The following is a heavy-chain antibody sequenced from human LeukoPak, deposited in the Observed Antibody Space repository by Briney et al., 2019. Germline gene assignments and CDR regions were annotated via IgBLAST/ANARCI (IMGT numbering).Heavy chain of an antibody. CDR1: GYTFTGYY. J-gene: IGHJ5*02. CDR2: INPNSGGT. CDR3: ARELLRTCWFDP. Sequence: ASVKVSCKASGYTFTGYYMHWVRQAPGQGLEWMGWINPNSGGTNYAQKFQGRVTMTRDTSISTAYMELSRLRSDDTAVYYCARELLRTCWFDPWGQGTLVTVSS. D-gene: IGHD1-26*01. V-gene: IGHV1-2*02.